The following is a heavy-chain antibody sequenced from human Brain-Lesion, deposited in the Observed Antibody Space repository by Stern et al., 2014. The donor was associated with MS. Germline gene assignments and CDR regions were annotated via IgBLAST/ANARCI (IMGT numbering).Heavy chain of an antibody. J-gene: IGHJ3*02. CDR1: GFRFSSYA. CDR2: ISGSGGST. Sequence: EVQLVQSGGGFVQPGGSLRLSCAASGFRFSSYAMSWVRQTPGKGLEWVSGISGSGGSTYYADSVKGRFTISRDKSKNTLFLQMNSLRAEDTAVYYCAKGVWGSYLNAFDMWGQGTMGTVSS. V-gene: IGHV3-23*04. CDR3: AKGVWGSYLNAFDM. D-gene: IGHD3-16*02.